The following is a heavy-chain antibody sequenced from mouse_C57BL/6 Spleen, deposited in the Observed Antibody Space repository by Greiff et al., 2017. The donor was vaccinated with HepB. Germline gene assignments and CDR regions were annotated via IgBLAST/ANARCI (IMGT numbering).Heavy chain of an antibody. J-gene: IGHJ3*01. V-gene: IGHV1-69*01. CDR1: GYTFTSYW. D-gene: IGHD2-5*01. CDR3: ARTNYSNPFAY. Sequence: VQLQQSGAELVMPGASVKLSCKASGYTFTSYWMHWVKQRPGQGLEWIGEIDPSDSYTNYNQKFKGKSTLTVDKSSSTAYMQLSSLTSEDSAVYYCARTNYSNPFAYWGQRTLVTVSA. CDR2: IDPSDSYT.